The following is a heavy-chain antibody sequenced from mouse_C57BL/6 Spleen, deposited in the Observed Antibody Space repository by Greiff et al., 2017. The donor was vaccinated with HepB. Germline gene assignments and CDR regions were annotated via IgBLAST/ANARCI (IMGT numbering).Heavy chain of an antibody. CDR3: AKHNYGYDSFSYAMDY. J-gene: IGHJ4*01. D-gene: IGHD2-2*01. CDR1: GFSLTSYG. V-gene: IGHV2-9*01. CDR2: IWGGGST. Sequence: VQLQQSGPGLVAPSQSLSITCTVSGFSLTSYGVDWVRQPPGKGLEWLGVIWGGGSTNYNSALMSRLSISKDHSKSQVFLKMNSLQTDDTAMYYCAKHNYGYDSFSYAMDYWGQGTSVTVSS.